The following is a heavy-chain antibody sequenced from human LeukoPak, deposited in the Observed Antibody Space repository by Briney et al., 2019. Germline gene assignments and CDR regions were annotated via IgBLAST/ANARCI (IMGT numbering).Heavy chain of an antibody. J-gene: IGHJ4*02. CDR3: ARGQSGSYHPDDY. CDR1: GYSLTELS. CDR2: FDPEAGEI. D-gene: IGHD1-26*01. V-gene: IGHV1-24*01. Sequence: ASVKVSCKVSGYSLTELSMHWVRQTPGKGLEWMGGFDPEAGEIIYAQKFQGRVTMTEDTSTDTAYMELSSLRSEDTAVYYCARGQSGSYHPDDYWGQGTLVTVSS.